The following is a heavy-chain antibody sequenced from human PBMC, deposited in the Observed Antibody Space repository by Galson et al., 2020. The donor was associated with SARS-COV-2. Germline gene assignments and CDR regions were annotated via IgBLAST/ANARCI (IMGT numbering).Heavy chain of an antibody. V-gene: IGHV3-23*01. J-gene: IGHJ6*02. CDR2: ISGGARGT. CDR1: GFTFRNHA. Sequence: GESLKISCAASGFTFRNHAMTWVRQAPGRGLEWVSGISGGARGTYYADSVKGRFTVSRDNAKSTMSLEMKSLRGEDTAVYYCAKGIPLGQGPDYSCYAMAVWGQGATVTVSS. CDR3: AKGIPLGQGPDYSCYAMAV. D-gene: IGHD7-27*01.